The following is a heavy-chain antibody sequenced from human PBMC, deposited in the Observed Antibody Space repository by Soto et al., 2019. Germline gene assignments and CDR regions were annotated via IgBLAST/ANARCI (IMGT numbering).Heavy chain of an antibody. CDR2: ISAYNGNT. CDR3: AKDIRGIAVADYYYYGMDV. Sequence: ASVKVSCKASGYTFTSYGISWVRQAPGQGLEWMGWISAYNGNTNYAQKFQGRISMTTEPSTSTAYMEVTSLRSDDTAVYYCAKDIRGIAVADYYYYGMDVWGQGTTVTVSS. D-gene: IGHD6-13*01. V-gene: IGHV1-18*01. J-gene: IGHJ6*02. CDR1: GYTFTSYG.